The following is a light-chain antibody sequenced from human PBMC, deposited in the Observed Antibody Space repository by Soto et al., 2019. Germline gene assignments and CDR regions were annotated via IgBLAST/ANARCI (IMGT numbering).Light chain of an antibody. Sequence: VLKQRPGTLSVSTGERASRSIMTSQSVSTTYLAWYQQKPGQAPRLLIYGASSRATGIPDRFSGSGSGTDFTLTFSRLESEDFAVYYCQRYGSSPLTFGGGTKVDIK. V-gene: IGKV3-20*01. J-gene: IGKJ4*01. CDR3: QRYGSSPLT. CDR2: GAS. CDR1: QSVSTTY.